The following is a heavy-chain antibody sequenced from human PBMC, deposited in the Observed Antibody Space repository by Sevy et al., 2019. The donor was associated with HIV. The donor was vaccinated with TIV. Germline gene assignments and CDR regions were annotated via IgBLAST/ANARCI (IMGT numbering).Heavy chain of an antibody. V-gene: IGHV4-39*01. CDR2: MFYSGTT. J-gene: IGHJ4*02. D-gene: IGHD2-21*01. CDR1: GGSISASNYD. Sequence: SETLSLVCTVSGGSISASNYDWGWIRQSPGMGLEWIGSMFYSGTTYVNPSLKSRVTISVDTSKNQFSLKLNSVTAADTAVYYCARQGGIVDRAFDXWGQGTLVTVSS. CDR3: ARQGGIVDRAFDX.